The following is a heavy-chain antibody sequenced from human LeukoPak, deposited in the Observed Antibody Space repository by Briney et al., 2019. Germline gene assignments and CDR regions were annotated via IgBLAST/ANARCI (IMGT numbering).Heavy chain of an antibody. Sequence: GASVKVSCKASGYTFTGYYMHWVRQAPGQGLEWMGWINPNSGGTNYAQKFQGRVTMTRDTSISTAYMELSRLRSDDTAVYYCAGHDYGDYVGYFDYLGQGTLVTVSS. CDR3: AGHDYGDYVGYFDY. V-gene: IGHV1-2*02. CDR1: GYTFTGYY. J-gene: IGHJ4*02. D-gene: IGHD4-17*01. CDR2: INPNSGGT.